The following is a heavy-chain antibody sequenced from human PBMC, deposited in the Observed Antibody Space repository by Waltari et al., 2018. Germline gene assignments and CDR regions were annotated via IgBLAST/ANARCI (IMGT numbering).Heavy chain of an antibody. D-gene: IGHD5-12*01. V-gene: IGHV1-69*13. J-gene: IGHJ4*02. Sequence: QVQLVQSGAEVKKPGSSVKVSCKASGGTFSSYAISWVRQAPGQGLEWMGGIIPIFGTANYAQKFQGRVTITADESTSTAYMELSSLRSEDTAVYYCARDSPDAIVATIPTLDYWGQGTLVTVSS. CDR1: GGTFSSYA. CDR3: ARDSPDAIVATIPTLDY. CDR2: IIPIFGTA.